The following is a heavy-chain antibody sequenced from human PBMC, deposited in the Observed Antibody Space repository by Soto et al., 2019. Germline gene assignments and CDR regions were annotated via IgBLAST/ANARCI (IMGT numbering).Heavy chain of an antibody. V-gene: IGHV1-46*01. CDR2: INPSGGST. D-gene: IGHD3-22*01. CDR3: ARDRAYYYDSSGYSDY. CDR1: GYTFTSYY. Sequence: ASVKVSCKASGYTFTSYYMHWVRQAPGQGLEWMGIINPSGGSTSYAQKFQGRVTMTRDTSTSTVYMELSSLRSEDTAVYYCARDRAYYYDSSGYSDYWGQGTLVTVSS. J-gene: IGHJ4*02.